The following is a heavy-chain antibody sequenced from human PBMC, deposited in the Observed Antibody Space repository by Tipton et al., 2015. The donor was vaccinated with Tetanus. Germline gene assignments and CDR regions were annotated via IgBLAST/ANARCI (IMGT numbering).Heavy chain of an antibody. V-gene: IGHV5-51*01. CDR3: FRVGRESCSGGTCYSPFGP. CDR2: IYPADSDI. D-gene: IGHD2-15*01. J-gene: IGHJ5*02. CDR1: GYNFISYW. Sequence: QLVQSGAEVKKPGESLRISCKGSGYNFISYWIAWVRHMPGKGLEWMGVIYPADSDIRSSPSFQGQVTLSVDTSMNQFSLQLSSAPAADTGVYFCFRVGRESCSGGTCYSPFGPWGRGTLVTVSS.